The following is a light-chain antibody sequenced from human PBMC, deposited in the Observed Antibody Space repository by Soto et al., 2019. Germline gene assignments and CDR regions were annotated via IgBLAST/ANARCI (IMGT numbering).Light chain of an antibody. CDR2: INN. V-gene: IGLV1-44*01. CDR3: AVWDDSLNVVV. Sequence: QAVVTQSPSASGTPGQRVTISCSGSSSNIGSNTVNWYQQLPGTAPKLLIFINNKRPSGVPDRFSGSKSGTSASLAISGLQSEDEADYYCAVWDDSLNVVVFGGGTKLTVL. J-gene: IGLJ2*01. CDR1: SSNIGSNT.